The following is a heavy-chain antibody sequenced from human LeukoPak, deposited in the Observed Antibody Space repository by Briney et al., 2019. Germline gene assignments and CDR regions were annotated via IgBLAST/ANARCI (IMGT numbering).Heavy chain of an antibody. J-gene: IGHJ3*02. Sequence: ASVKVSCKASGGTFSSYAISWVRQAPGQGPEWMGGIIPIFGTANYAQKFKGRVTITADESTSTAYMELSSLRSEDTAVYYCARAGPARELPGGIHAFDIWGQGTMVTVSS. D-gene: IGHD1-26*01. CDR1: GGTFSSYA. CDR2: IIPIFGTA. V-gene: IGHV1-69*13. CDR3: ARAGPARELPGGIHAFDI.